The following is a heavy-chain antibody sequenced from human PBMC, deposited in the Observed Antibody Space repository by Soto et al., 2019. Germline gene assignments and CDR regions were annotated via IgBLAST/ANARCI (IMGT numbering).Heavy chain of an antibody. CDR2: ISGSGGST. J-gene: IGHJ4*02. CDR3: AKPHCSGGSCYSEGYFDY. CDR1: GFTFSSYA. V-gene: IGHV3-23*01. D-gene: IGHD2-15*01. Sequence: GGSLRLSCAASGFTFSSYAMSWVRQAPGKGLEWVSAISGSGGSTYYADSVKGRFTISRDNSKNTLYLQMNSLRAEDTAVYYCAKPHCSGGSCYSEGYFDYWGQGTLVTVSS.